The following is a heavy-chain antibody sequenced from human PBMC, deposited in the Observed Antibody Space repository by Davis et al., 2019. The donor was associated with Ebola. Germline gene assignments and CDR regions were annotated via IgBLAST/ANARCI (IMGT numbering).Heavy chain of an antibody. CDR3: ARFPYGGNSYYFDY. V-gene: IGHV3-30-3*01. CDR2: ISYDGSNK. D-gene: IGHD4-23*01. J-gene: IGHJ4*02. Sequence: GESLKISCAASGFTFSSYAMHWVRQAPGKGLEWVAVISYDGSNKYYADSVKGRFTISRDNSKNTLYLQMNSLRAEDTAVYYCARFPYGGNSYYFDYWGQGTLVTVSS. CDR1: GFTFSSYA.